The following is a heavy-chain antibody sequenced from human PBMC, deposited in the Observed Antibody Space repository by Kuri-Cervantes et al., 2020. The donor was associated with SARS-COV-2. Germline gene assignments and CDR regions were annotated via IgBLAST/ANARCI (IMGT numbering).Heavy chain of an antibody. J-gene: IGHJ3*02. CDR3: AREEQQLVLVGAFDI. Sequence: SETLSLTCSVSGYFISNGYYWGWIRQSPGKGLEWIASMYHSGTTFYNPSLKSRVTISVDTSKNQFSLKLSSVTAADTAVYYCAREEQQLVLVGAFDIWGQGTMVTVSS. CDR2: MYHSGTT. V-gene: IGHV4-38-2*02. CDR1: GYFISNGYY. D-gene: IGHD6-13*01.